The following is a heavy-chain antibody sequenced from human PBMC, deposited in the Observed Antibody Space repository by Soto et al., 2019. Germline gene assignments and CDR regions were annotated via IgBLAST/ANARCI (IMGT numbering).Heavy chain of an antibody. Sequence: QVQLVQSGAEVKKPGASVKVSCKASGYTFTSSDINWVRQATGQGLEWMGWMNPNSGNTGYAQKFQGRIIKTRNTSISTAYMELSSLRSEDMAVYYCARGLYYYDGRGDVCWGQGTLVTVSS. J-gene: IGHJ4*02. D-gene: IGHD3-22*01. V-gene: IGHV1-8*01. CDR2: MNPNSGNT. CDR3: ARGLYYYDGRGDVC. CDR1: GYTFTSSD.